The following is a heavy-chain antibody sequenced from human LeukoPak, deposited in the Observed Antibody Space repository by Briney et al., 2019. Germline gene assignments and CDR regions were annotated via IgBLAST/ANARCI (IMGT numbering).Heavy chain of an antibody. D-gene: IGHD6-19*01. CDR1: GFTFSSYS. V-gene: IGHV3-21*01. Sequence: KSGGSLRLSCAASGFTFSSYSINWVRQAPGKGLEWVSSISSSSSYIYYADSVKGRFTISRDNSKNTLYLQMNSLRAEDTAVYYCAKGQWLVREGVAFDIWGQGTMVTVSS. J-gene: IGHJ3*02. CDR3: AKGQWLVREGVAFDI. CDR2: ISSSSSYI.